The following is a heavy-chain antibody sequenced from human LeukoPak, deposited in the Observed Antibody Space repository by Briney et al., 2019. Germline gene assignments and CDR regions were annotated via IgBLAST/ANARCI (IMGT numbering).Heavy chain of an antibody. Sequence: ASVKVSCKASGGTFSSYAISWVRQAPGQGLEWMGRIIPILGIADYAQKFQGRVTITADKSTSTAYMELSSLRSEDTAVYYCARVSLYDSSGYYLDYWGQGTLVTVSS. CDR1: GGTFSSYA. CDR3: ARVSLYDSSGYYLDY. V-gene: IGHV1-69*04. J-gene: IGHJ4*02. CDR2: IIPILGIA. D-gene: IGHD3-22*01.